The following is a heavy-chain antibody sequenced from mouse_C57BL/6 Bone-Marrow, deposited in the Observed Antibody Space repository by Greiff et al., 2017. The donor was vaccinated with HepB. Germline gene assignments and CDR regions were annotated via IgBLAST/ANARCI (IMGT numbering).Heavy chain of an antibody. J-gene: IGHJ3*01. D-gene: IGHD1-1*01. Sequence: QVQLQQSGPELVKPGASVKISCKASGYTFTDYYINWVKQRPGQGLEWIGWIFPGSGSTYYNEKFKGKATLTVDKSSSTAYMLLSSLTSEDSAVYFCARRNYGSSYVAWFAYWGQGTLVTVSA. CDR3: ARRNYGSSYVAWFAY. V-gene: IGHV1-75*01. CDR2: IFPGSGST. CDR1: GYTFTDYY.